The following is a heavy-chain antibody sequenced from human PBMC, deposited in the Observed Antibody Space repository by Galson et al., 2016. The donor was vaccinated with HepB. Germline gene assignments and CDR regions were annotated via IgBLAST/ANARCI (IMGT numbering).Heavy chain of an antibody. CDR1: GYSISRGYY. V-gene: IGHV4-38-2*01. J-gene: IGHJ2*01. Sequence: SETLSLTCDVSGYSISRGYYWAWIRQPPRKGLEWIASVFHDGSTYSNPSLKSRVTMSVDTSKNQFSLSLNYVTAADTAVYYCARVYGGRYFDLWGRGTLVSVSS. D-gene: IGHD1-14*01. CDR3: ARVYGGRYFDL. CDR2: VFHDGST.